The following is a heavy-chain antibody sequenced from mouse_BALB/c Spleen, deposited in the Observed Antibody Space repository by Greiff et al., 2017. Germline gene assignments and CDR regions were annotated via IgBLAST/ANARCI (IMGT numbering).Heavy chain of an antibody. J-gene: IGHJ2*01. D-gene: IGHD1-1*01. CDR3: ARGGFYYGKGNFDY. CDR1: GYSITSGYY. CDR2: ISYDGSN. V-gene: IGHV3-6*02. Sequence: EVQRVESGPGLVKPSQSLSLTCSVTGYSITSGYYWNWIRQFPGNKLEWMGYISYDGSNNYNPSLKNRISITRDTSKNQFFLKLNSVTTEDTATYYCARGGFYYGKGNFDYWGQGTTLTVSS.